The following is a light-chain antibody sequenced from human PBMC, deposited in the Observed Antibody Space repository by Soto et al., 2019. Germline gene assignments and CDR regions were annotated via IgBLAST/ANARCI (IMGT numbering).Light chain of an antibody. J-gene: IGKJ1*01. CDR2: SVS. Sequence: DIVMTQSPATLSVSPGETATLSCRASQSVSSDLAWYQQKPGQSPRLLIYSVSTRATGIPARFSGSGFGTELSLIISSLQSEDFALYFCLQYDNWPRTFGQGTKV. CDR1: QSVSSD. V-gene: IGKV3-15*01. CDR3: LQYDNWPRT.